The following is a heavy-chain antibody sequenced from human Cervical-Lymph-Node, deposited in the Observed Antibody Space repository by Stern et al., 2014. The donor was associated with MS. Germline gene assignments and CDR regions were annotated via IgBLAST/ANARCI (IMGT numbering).Heavy chain of an antibody. CDR2: RYPCNSDT. Sequence: EVQLVESGAEVKKPGESLKISCEGSGYSFTANWIAWERQMPGKGLEWTVNRYPCNSDTRYSPSFQGQVPISAYKSISTAYLQWSSRKASDTAMYYCARYYGDYAFAYWGQGTLVTVSS. CDR1: GYSFTANW. V-gene: IGHV5-51*01. D-gene: IGHD4-17*01. CDR3: ARYYGDYAFAY. J-gene: IGHJ4*02.